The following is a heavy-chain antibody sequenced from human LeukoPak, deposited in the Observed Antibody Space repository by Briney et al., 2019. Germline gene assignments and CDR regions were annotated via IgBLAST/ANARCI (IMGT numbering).Heavy chain of an antibody. CDR2: ISSSSSYI. Sequence: PGGSLRLSCSPSGFTFSYYNMNWVHKAPGKGLQWVSSISSSSSYIYYSDSVQCRFTISRDNANNSLYLQMNSLRAEDTAMYYCARVFGDILTGFYLDWGQGTLVTVSS. CDR3: ARVFGDILTGFYLD. CDR1: GFTFSYYN. D-gene: IGHD3-9*01. V-gene: IGHV3-21*01. J-gene: IGHJ4*02.